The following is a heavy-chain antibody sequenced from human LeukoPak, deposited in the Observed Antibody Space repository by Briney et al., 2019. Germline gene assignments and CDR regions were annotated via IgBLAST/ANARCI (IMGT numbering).Heavy chain of an antibody. Sequence: PSETLSLTCAVSGGSISSTNWWSCVRQPPGKGLEWIGEINHSGSTNYNPSLKSRVTLSVDKSKNQFSLKLSSVTAADTAVYYCARESIRPYYFDYWGQGTLVTVSS. J-gene: IGHJ4*02. V-gene: IGHV4-4*02. CDR2: INHSGST. CDR1: GGSISSTNW. CDR3: ARESIRPYYFDY.